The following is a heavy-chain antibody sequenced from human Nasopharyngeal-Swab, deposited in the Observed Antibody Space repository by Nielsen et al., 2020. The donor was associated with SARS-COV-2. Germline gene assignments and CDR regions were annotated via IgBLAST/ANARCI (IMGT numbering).Heavy chain of an antibody. CDR2: MNPHIGNT. Sequence: ASVKVSCKASGYTFTGHDINWVRQATGQGLEWMGWMNPHIGNTGYAQKFQGRVTMARNTSISTAYMELNSLRSEDTAVYYCARGVGGYFDLWGRGTLVTVSS. J-gene: IGHJ2*01. CDR3: ARGVGGYFDL. V-gene: IGHV1-8*01. CDR1: GYTFTGHD. D-gene: IGHD1-26*01.